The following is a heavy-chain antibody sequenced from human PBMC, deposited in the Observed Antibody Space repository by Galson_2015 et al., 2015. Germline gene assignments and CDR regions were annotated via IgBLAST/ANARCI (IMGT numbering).Heavy chain of an antibody. CDR3: AKRGDQTTSWPKFFFDS. J-gene: IGHJ4*02. CDR1: GFTFSTYA. Sequence: SLRLSCAASGFTFSTYAMTWVRQAPGKGLEWVSLISGSGRSTYYADSVKGRFTISRDSSKNTVYLQMNSLRVEDTAVYHCAKRGDQTTSWPKFFFDSWGRGTLVTVSS. D-gene: IGHD2-2*01. CDR2: ISGSGRST. V-gene: IGHV3-23*01.